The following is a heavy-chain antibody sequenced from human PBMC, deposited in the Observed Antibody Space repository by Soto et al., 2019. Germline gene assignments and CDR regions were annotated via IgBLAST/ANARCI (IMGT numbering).Heavy chain of an antibody. D-gene: IGHD2-2*02. CDR1: GFTFSSYE. J-gene: IGHJ6*02. Sequence: EVQLVESGGGLVQPGGSLRLSCAASGFTFSSYEMNWVRQAPGKGLEWVSYISSSGSTIYYADSVKGRFTISRDNAKNSPYLQMNSLRAEDTAVYYCARSSEYCSSTSCYTGYYYYGMDVWGQGTTVTVSS. CDR2: ISSSGSTI. V-gene: IGHV3-48*03. CDR3: ARSSEYCSSTSCYTGYYYYGMDV.